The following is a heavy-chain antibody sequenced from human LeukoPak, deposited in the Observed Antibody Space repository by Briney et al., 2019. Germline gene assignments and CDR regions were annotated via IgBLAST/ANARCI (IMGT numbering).Heavy chain of an antibody. J-gene: IGHJ5*02. CDR3: ARREVRGVIILWRGSWFDP. Sequence: PSETLSLTCTVSGGSISSGSYYWSWIRQPAGKGLEWIGRIYTSGSTNYNPSLKSRVTISVDTSKNQFSLKLSSVTAADTAVYYCARREVRGVIILWRGSWFDPWGQGTLVTVSS. V-gene: IGHV4-61*02. D-gene: IGHD3-10*01. CDR1: GGSISSGSYY. CDR2: IYTSGST.